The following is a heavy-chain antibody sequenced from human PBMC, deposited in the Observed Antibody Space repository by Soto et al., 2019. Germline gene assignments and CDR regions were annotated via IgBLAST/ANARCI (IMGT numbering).Heavy chain of an antibody. CDR1: GFTFSNAW. J-gene: IGHJ4*02. D-gene: IGHD6-19*01. CDR2: IRSKTDGGTA. Sequence: EVQLVESGGGFVKPGGSLRLSCAASGFTFSNAWMSWVRQAPGKGLEWVGRIRSKTDGGTADYPAPVRGRFTMSRDDSKNTLYLQMNSLETEDTAVYYCTPDGWLVQSCFDNWVQGTLVTVSS. CDR3: TPDGWLVQSCFDN. V-gene: IGHV3-15*01.